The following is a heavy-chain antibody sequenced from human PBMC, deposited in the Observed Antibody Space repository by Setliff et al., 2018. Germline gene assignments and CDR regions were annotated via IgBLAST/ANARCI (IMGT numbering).Heavy chain of an antibody. D-gene: IGHD2-2*02. CDR2: VYTSGST. J-gene: IGHJ6*02. V-gene: IGHV4-61*09. CDR3: ARDRQYCSSPTCYSSYFCYYGIDV. Sequence: PSATLSLTCTVSGGSISSGSYYWSWIRQPAGKGLAWIGHVYTSGSTNYNPSLKSRVTISVDTSNKQFSLKLSPVTAADTAVYYCARDRQYCSSPTCYSSYFCYYGIDVWGQGTTVTVSS. CDR1: GGSISSGSYY.